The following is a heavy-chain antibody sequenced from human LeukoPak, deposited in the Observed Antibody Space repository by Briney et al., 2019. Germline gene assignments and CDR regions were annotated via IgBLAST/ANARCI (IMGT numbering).Heavy chain of an antibody. Sequence: PSETLSLTCAVYGASFSGYYWSWIRQPPGKGLECIGEINDGGTTNYNPSLKSRVSISIDRSKSHFYLILASVTAADTATYYCARSFYSNYDKWFDPWGQGTLVTVSS. CDR1: GASFSGYY. D-gene: IGHD4-11*01. CDR3: ARSFYSNYDKWFDP. J-gene: IGHJ5*02. V-gene: IGHV4-34*01. CDR2: INDGGTT.